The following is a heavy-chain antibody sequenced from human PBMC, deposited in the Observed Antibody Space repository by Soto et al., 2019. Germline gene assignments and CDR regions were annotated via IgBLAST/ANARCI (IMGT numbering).Heavy chain of an antibody. CDR2: VSTSGRST. V-gene: IGHV3-64D*06. CDR1: GFTFSEST. D-gene: IGHD2-15*01. Sequence: QLVESGGGLVQPGGSLRLSCSASGFTFSESTIYWVRQVPGKGLEAISAVSTSGRSTYYADSVKDRFRISRDNSKNTIYLQMGSPRPEDTARYYCVKQAHGLDGVAFDYWGRGTQVTVAS. CDR3: VKQAHGLDGVAFDY. J-gene: IGHJ4*01.